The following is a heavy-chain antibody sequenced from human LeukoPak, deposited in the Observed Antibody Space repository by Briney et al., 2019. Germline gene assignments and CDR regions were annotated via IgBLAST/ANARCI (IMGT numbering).Heavy chain of an antibody. CDR1: GFTFSSYS. CDR3: ARDRGPFSSGKNWFDP. V-gene: IGHV3-30*03. J-gene: IGHJ5*02. D-gene: IGHD3-22*01. Sequence: PGGSLRLSCAASGFTFSSYSMNWVRQAPGKGLEWVAVISYDGSNKYYADSVKGRFTISRDNSKNTLYLQMNSLRAEDTAVYYCARDRGPFSSGKNWFDPWGQGTLVTVSS. CDR2: ISYDGSNK.